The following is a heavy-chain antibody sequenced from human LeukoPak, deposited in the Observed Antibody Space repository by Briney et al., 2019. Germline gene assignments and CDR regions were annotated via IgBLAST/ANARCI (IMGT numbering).Heavy chain of an antibody. Sequence: GGSLRLSCAASGFTFSGSAMHWVRQASGKGLEWVGRIRGKANSYATAYAASVKGRFTISRDDSKNTAYLQMNSLKTEDTAVYYCTRHTVVTGPFDYWGQGTLVTVSS. CDR2: IRGKANSYAT. D-gene: IGHD2-21*02. CDR3: TRHTVVTGPFDY. CDR1: GFTFSGSA. V-gene: IGHV3-73*01. J-gene: IGHJ4*02.